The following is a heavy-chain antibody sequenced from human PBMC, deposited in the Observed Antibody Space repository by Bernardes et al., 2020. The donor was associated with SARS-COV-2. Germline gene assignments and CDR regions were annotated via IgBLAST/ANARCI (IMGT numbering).Heavy chain of an antibody. CDR1: GFTFSSYA. J-gene: IGHJ4*02. CDR3: AKGCTPYCGGDCYFCLDY. V-gene: IGHV3-23*01. D-gene: IGHD2-21*02. CDR2: ISGSGGST. Sequence: GGSLRLSCAASGFTFSSYAMSWVRQAPGKGLEWVSAISGSGGSTYYADSVKGRFTISRDNSKNTLYLQMNSLRAEDTAVYYCAKGCTPYCGGDCYFCLDYWGQGTLVTVSS.